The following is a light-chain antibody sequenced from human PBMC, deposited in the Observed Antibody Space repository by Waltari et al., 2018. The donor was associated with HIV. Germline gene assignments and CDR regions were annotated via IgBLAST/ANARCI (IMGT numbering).Light chain of an antibody. CDR2: EVN. CDR3: GSYTSSTAWV. Sequence: QSALTQPASVSGSPGQSITISCTGTTSAFGDYDHVSWYQQPPGKTPKLIIYEVNNRPSGVSNRFSGSKSGNTASLTISGLQAEDEADYYCGSYTSSTAWVFGGGT. V-gene: IGLV2-14*01. CDR1: TSAFGDYDH. J-gene: IGLJ3*02.